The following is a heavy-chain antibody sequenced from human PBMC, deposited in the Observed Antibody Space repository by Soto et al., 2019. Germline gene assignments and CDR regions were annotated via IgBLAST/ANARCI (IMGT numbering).Heavy chain of an antibody. CDR2: IGTAGDT. D-gene: IGHD6-19*01. V-gene: IGHV3-13*01. CDR1: GFTFSSYD. Sequence: GGSLRLSCAASGFTFSSYDMHWVRQATRKGLERVSAIGTAGDTYYPGSVKGRFTISRENAKNSLYLQMNSLRAEDTAVYYCARVINLGLVPGYGMDVWGQGTTVTVSS. J-gene: IGHJ6*02. CDR3: ARVINLGLVPGYGMDV.